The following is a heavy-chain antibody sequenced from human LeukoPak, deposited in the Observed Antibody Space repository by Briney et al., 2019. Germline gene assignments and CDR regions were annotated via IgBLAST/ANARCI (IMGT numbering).Heavy chain of an antibody. Sequence: GGSLRLSCAASGFTFSSYGMHWVRQAPGKGLEWVGFIRSKAYGGTTEYAASVKGRFTISRDDSKSIAYLQMNSLKTEDTAVYYCTRDLYYDFWSGFDYWGQGTLVTVSS. CDR1: GFTFSSYG. V-gene: IGHV3-49*04. CDR2: IRSKAYGGTT. J-gene: IGHJ4*02. CDR3: TRDLYYDFWSGFDY. D-gene: IGHD3-3*01.